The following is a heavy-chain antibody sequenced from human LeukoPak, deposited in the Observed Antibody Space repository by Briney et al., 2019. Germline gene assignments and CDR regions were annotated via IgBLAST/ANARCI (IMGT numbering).Heavy chain of an antibody. V-gene: IGHV3-23*01. CDR2: ISGSGGST. CDR1: GFTFSSYA. Sequence: PGGSLRLSCAASGFTFSSYAMSWVRQAPGKGLEWVSAISGSGGSTYYADSVKGRFTISRDNSKNTLYLQMNSLRAEDTAVYYCAKDPGYQLLSRGFDYWGQGTLVTVSS. J-gene: IGHJ4*02. D-gene: IGHD2-2*01. CDR3: AKDPGYQLLSRGFDY.